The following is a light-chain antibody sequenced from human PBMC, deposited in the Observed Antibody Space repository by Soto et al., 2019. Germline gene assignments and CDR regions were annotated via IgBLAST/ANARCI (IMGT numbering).Light chain of an antibody. V-gene: IGKV3-15*01. CDR1: QSISTE. CDR3: QQGHNWPLT. CDR2: SGS. J-gene: IGKJ2*01. Sequence: EIVMTQSPATLSVSPGERATLSCRASQSISTELAWYQQKPGQPPRLLIYSGSTRATGVPARFTGSGSGSEFTFTISGLQSEDFAVYYCQQGHNWPLTFGQGTRLEI.